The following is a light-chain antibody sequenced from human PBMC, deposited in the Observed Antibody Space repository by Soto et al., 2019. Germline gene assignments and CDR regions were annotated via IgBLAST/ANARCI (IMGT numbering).Light chain of an antibody. V-gene: IGKV3-20*01. CDR1: QSVDNTY. Sequence: EIVVTQSPGTLSLSPGDGATLSCRASQSVDNTYLAWYQHKPGLAPRLLIYRASTRATGIPDRFSGRGSGTDFTLTISRLEPEDFAMYYCLQYGTSPWTVGQGTEVEIK. J-gene: IGKJ1*01. CDR3: LQYGTSPWT. CDR2: RAS.